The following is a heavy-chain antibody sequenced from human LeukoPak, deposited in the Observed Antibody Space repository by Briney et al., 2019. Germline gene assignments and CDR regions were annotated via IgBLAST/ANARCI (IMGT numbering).Heavy chain of an antibody. Sequence: GGSLRLSCAASGFTCSSNYMSWLRQPPGKGLDWVSVIYSGGSTYYADSVKGRFTISRDNSKNSLYLQMNSLRDEDTAVYYCAKARIAAAGTGAFDVWGQGTMATVSS. J-gene: IGHJ3*01. D-gene: IGHD6-13*01. CDR1: GFTCSSNY. CDR2: IYSGGST. CDR3: AKARIAAAGTGAFDV. V-gene: IGHV3-53*01.